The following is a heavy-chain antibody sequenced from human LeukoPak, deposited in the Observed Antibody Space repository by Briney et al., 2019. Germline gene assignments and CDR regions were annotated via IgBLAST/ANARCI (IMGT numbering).Heavy chain of an antibody. D-gene: IGHD2/OR15-2a*01. V-gene: IGHV4-59*12. J-gene: IGHJ3*02. CDR2: IYYSGTT. Sequence: PSETLSLTCTVSGGSISNYYWNWIRQPPGKGLEWIGYIYYSGTTNYNPSLKSRVTISVDTSKNQFSLKLSSVTAADTAVYFCARDSHAYFDAFDIWGQGTMVTVSS. CDR3: ARDSHAYFDAFDI. CDR1: GGSISNYY.